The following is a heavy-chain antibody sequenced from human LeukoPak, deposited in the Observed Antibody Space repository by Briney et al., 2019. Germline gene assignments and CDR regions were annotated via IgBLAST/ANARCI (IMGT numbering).Heavy chain of an antibody. V-gene: IGHV1-24*01. CDR2: FDPEDGET. J-gene: IGHJ5*02. D-gene: IGHD4-17*01. Sequence: ASVKVSCKVSGYTLTELSMHWVRQAPGKGLEWMGGFDPEDGETIYAQKFQGRVTITRDTSASTAYMELSSLRSEDMAVYYCARATGDWFDPWGQGTLVTVSS. CDR3: ARATGDWFDP. CDR1: GYTLTELS.